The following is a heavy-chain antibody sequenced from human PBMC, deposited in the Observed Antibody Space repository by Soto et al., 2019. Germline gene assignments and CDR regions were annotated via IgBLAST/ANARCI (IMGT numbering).Heavy chain of an antibody. CDR2: IFSNDEK. Sequence: QVTLKESGPVLVKPTETLTLTCTVSGFSLSNARMGVSWIRQSPGKALEWLAHIFSNDEKSYSTSLKSRLTISRDTSKSQVVINMTNMDPVDTGTYYCARRLREYSDYGPYYFDYWGQGTLVTVSS. D-gene: IGHD5-12*01. V-gene: IGHV2-26*01. CDR1: GFSLSNARMG. J-gene: IGHJ4*02. CDR3: ARRLREYSDYGPYYFDY.